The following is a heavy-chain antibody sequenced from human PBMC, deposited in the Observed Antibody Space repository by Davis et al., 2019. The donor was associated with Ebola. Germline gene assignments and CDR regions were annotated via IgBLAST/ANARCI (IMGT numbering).Heavy chain of an antibody. CDR1: GYTFTTYY. Sequence: ASVKVSCKASGYTFTTYYMHWVRQAPGQGLEWMGIVNPTGGSTNYAQKFQGRVTMTRDTSTNTVYMELSSLRSEDTAVYYCARDRDCSSTSCNGWFDPWGQGTLVTVSS. V-gene: IGHV1-46*01. CDR2: VNPTGGST. CDR3: ARDRDCSSTSCNGWFDP. J-gene: IGHJ5*02. D-gene: IGHD2-2*01.